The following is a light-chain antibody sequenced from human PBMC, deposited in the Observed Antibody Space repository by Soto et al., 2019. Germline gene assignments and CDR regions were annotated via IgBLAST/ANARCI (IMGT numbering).Light chain of an antibody. CDR1: QSVRSS. CDR3: QQYGGSTFT. V-gene: IGKV3-20*01. CDR2: DGS. Sequence: PGQRATLSCRASQSVRSSLAWYQQKPGQAPRLLIYDGSIRATGIPDKFRGSGSGTTFTLTISRLDPEDFAVYHCQQYGGSTFTFCGGTKVEIK. J-gene: IGKJ4*01.